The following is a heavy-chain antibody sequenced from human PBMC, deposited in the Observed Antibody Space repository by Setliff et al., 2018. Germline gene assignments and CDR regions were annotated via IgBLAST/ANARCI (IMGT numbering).Heavy chain of an antibody. D-gene: IGHD2-21*01. CDR3: ARTSKGDGYRADY. J-gene: IGHJ4*02. CDR1: GYTFTTYG. V-gene: IGHV1-18*01. CDR2: ISGYNSDA. Sequence: ASVKVSCKTSGYTFTTYGIGWMRQAPGQRLEWMGWISGYNSDANYAQNLQGRVTLTTDTSTSAAYMELRSLKSDDTAVYYCARTSKGDGYRADYWGQGTRVTVSS.